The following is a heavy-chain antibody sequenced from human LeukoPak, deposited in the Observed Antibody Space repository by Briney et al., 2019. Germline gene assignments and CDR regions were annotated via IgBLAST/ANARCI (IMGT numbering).Heavy chain of an antibody. CDR2: ISGSGGST. CDR3: AKDLTGTRANWFDP. V-gene: IGHV3-23*01. CDR1: GFTFSSYA. D-gene: IGHD1-7*01. Sequence: GGSLRLSCAASGFTFSSYAMSWVRQAPGKGLEWVSAISGSGGSTYYADSVKGRFTTSRDNSKNTLYLQMNSLRAEDTAVYYCAKDLTGTRANWFDPWGQGTLVTVSS. J-gene: IGHJ5*02.